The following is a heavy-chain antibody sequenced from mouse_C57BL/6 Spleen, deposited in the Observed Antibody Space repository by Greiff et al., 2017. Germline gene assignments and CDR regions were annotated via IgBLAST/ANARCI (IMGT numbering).Heavy chain of an antibody. J-gene: IGHJ2*01. CDR3: ARGDSNYPDY. CDR1: GYTFTNYW. D-gene: IGHD2-5*01. V-gene: IGHV1-63*01. CDR2: IYPGGGYT. Sequence: QVQLQQSGAELVRPGTSVKMSCKASGYTFTNYWIGWAKQRPGHGLEWIGDIYPGGGYTNYNEKFKGKATLTADKSSSTAYMQFSSLTSEDSAIYYGARGDSNYPDYWGQGTTLTVSS.